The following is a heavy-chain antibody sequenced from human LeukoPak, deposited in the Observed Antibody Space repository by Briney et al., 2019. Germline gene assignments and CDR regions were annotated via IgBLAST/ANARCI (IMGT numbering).Heavy chain of an antibody. J-gene: IGHJ3*02. CDR1: GFTFSSYA. CDR2: ISGSGGST. Sequence: PGGSLRLSCAASGFTFSSYAMSWVRQAPGKGLEWVSAISGSGGSTYYADSVKGRLTISRDNSRNTLYLQMNSLRVEDTAVYYCAKDLLRFAIDSDFRSADEGASDIWGQGTMVSVSS. D-gene: IGHD3-3*01. CDR3: AKDLLRFAIDSDFRSADEGASDI. V-gene: IGHV3-23*01.